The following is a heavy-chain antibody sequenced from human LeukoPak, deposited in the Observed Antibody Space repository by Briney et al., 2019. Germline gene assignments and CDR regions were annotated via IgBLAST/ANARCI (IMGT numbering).Heavy chain of an antibody. J-gene: IGHJ4*02. CDR1: GFTFSSYE. CDR2: ISSSGSTR. Sequence: GGSLRLSCAASGFTFSSYEMNWVRQAPGKGLEWVSYISSSGSTRYYVDSVKGRFTISRDTAKNSLYLQMNSLRAEDTAVYYCARGRRYFDYWGQGTLVTVSS. CDR3: ARGRRYFDY. V-gene: IGHV3-48*03.